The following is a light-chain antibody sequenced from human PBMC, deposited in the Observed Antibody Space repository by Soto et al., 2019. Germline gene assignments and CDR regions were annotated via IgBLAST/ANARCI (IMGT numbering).Light chain of an antibody. CDR2: AAS. Sequence: IQLTQSPSSLSTSVGDSVTITCLASQSISNFLNWYQHKPGKAPDLLIYAASTLFSGVPSRFRGSGSGTDFTLTITSLQPEDFATYYCQQSYRAPYTFGQGTKLEIK. CDR1: QSISNF. CDR3: QQSYRAPYT. V-gene: IGKV1-39*01. J-gene: IGKJ2*01.